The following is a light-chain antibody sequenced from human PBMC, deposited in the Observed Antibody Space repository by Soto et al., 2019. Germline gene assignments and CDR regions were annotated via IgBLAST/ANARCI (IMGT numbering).Light chain of an antibody. CDR3: QVWDSSSGHHV. CDR1: NIGSKS. V-gene: IGLV3-21*04. J-gene: IGLJ1*01. CDR2: YDS. Sequence: SYELTQPPSVSVAPGKTARITCGGNNIGSKSVHWYQQKPGQAPVLVIYYDSDRPSGIPERFSGSNSGNTATLTISRVEAGDEADYYCQVWDSSSGHHVFGTGTKLTVL.